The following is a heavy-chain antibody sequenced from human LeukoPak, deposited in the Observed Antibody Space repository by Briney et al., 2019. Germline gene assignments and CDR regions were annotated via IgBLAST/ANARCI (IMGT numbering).Heavy chain of an antibody. CDR1: GFTFSSYA. J-gene: IGHJ4*02. V-gene: IGHV3-30-3*01. CDR2: ISYDGSNK. CDR3: ARGGYCSSTSCYLSY. Sequence: GGSLRLSCAASGFTFSSYAMHWVRQAPGKGLEWVAVISYDGSNKYYADSVKGRFTISRDNSKNTLYLQMNSPRAEDTAVYYCARGGYCSSTSCYLSYWGQGTLVTVSS. D-gene: IGHD2-2*01.